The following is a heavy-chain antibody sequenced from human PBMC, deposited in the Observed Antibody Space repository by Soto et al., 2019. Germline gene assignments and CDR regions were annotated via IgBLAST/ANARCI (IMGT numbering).Heavy chain of an antibody. CDR3: ARLPLIQLWREGMGV. J-gene: IGHJ6*02. V-gene: IGHV1-18*01. CDR1: GYRFSTYG. CDR2: ISAHNGNT. D-gene: IGHD5-18*01. Sequence: QVQLVQSGPEVRKPGASVRVSCKASGYRFSTYGLTWVRQARGEGLEWMGWISAHNGNTHLAQSFQGRVTMTTDTGKRTGYKEGENLASDDTAGELCARLPLIQLWREGMGVRGQG.